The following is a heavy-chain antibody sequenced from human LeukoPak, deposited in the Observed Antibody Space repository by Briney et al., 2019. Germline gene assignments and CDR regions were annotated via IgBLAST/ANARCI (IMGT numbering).Heavy chain of an antibody. CDR1: GFTVGDYA. CDR2: IRSKAYGGTT. CDR3: TRDRGYCSSTSCSIDY. Sequence: GGSLRLSCTASGFTVGDYAMSWVRQSPGKGLEWVGFIRSKAYGGTTEYAASVKGRFTISRDDSKSIAYLQMNSLKTEDTAVYYCTRDRGYCSSTSCSIDYWGQGTLVTVSS. D-gene: IGHD2-2*01. V-gene: IGHV3-49*04. J-gene: IGHJ4*02.